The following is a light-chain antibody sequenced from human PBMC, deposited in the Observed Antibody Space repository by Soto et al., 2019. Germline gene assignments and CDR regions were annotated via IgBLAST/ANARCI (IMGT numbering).Light chain of an antibody. J-gene: IGLJ3*02. Sequence: QSVLTQPPSASGTPGQRVTISCSGSSSNIGSHTVSWFQHLPGTAPKLLIYSNDQRPSGVPDRFSGSKSGTSASLAISGLQSEDEADYYCAAWDDSLNGWVFGGGTKVTVL. CDR3: AAWDDSLNGWV. V-gene: IGLV1-44*01. CDR1: SSNIGSHT. CDR2: SND.